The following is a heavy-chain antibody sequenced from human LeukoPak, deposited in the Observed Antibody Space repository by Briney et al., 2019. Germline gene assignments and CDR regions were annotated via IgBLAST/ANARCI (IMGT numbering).Heavy chain of an antibody. D-gene: IGHD3-22*01. Sequence: PSETLSLTCSVSGGSISSYYWSWIRQPPGKGLEWIGYIYYSGSTNCNPSLKSRVTISVDTSKNQFSLKLSSVTAADTAVYYCARDRGYDSSGSLLEYFDYWGQGTLVTVSS. CDR3: ARDRGYDSSGSLLEYFDY. V-gene: IGHV4-59*01. CDR1: GGSISSYY. J-gene: IGHJ4*02. CDR2: IYYSGST.